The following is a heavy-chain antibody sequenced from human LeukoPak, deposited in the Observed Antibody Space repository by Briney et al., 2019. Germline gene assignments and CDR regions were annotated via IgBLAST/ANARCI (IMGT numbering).Heavy chain of an antibody. J-gene: IGHJ2*01. CDR2: IYYSGST. D-gene: IGHD3-22*01. V-gene: IGHV4-34*01. Sequence: SETLSLTCAVYGGSFSGDYWSWIRQPPGKGLEWIGSIYYSGSTYYNPSLKSRVTISVDTSKNQFSLKLSSVTAADTAVYYCARRYYYDSSGYFWYFDLWGRGTLVTVSS. CDR3: ARRYYYDSSGYFWYFDL. CDR1: GGSFSGDY.